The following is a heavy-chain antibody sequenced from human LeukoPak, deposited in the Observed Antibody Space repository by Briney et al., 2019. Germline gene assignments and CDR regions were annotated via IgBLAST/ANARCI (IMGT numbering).Heavy chain of an antibody. V-gene: IGHV3-23*01. CDR1: GFTFSSYA. D-gene: IGHD3-3*01. CDR2: ISGSGGST. J-gene: IGHJ3*01. CDR3: AKGRGTFGAIISDAFDV. Sequence: PGGSLRLSCAASGFTFSSYAMIWVHQAPGKGLEWVSVISGSGGSTYYADSVKGRFTISRDNSKNTLSLQMNSLRAEDTAVYYCAKGRGTFGAIISDAFDVWGQGTMVIVSS.